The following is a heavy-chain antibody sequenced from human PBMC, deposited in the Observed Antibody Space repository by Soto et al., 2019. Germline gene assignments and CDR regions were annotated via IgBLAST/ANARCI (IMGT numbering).Heavy chain of an antibody. Sequence: EGQLVEFGGGLVKPGGSLRLSCAASGFSFSIYSYNWVRQAPGKGLEWLSYISPAGSSIYYADSVKGRFTISRDSARDSVYLQMTSLRAEDTAVYYCAKARGGSGAFDIWGQGTMVTVSS. J-gene: IGHJ3*02. V-gene: IGHV3-48*01. CDR1: GFSFSIYS. CDR2: ISPAGSSI. D-gene: IGHD3-10*01. CDR3: AKARGGSGAFDI.